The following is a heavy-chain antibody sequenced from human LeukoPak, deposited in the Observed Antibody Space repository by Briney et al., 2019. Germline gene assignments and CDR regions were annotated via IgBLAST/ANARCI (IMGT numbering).Heavy chain of an antibody. J-gene: IGHJ4*02. CDR3: TSLVSRSMVRGVIIPFDY. CDR1: GFTFSGSA. V-gene: IGHV3-73*01. CDR2: IRSKANSYAT. D-gene: IGHD3-10*01. Sequence: GGSLRLSCAASGFTFSGSAMHWVRQASGKGLEWVGRIRSKANSYATAYAASVKGRFTISRDDSKNTAYLQMNSLKTEDTAVYYCTSLVSRSMVRGVIIPFDYWGQGTLVTVST.